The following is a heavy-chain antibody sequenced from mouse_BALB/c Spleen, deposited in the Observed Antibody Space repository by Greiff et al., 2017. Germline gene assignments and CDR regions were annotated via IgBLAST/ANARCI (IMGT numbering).Heavy chain of an antibody. D-gene: IGHD4-1*01. CDR2: IYPGNVNT. CDR3: ARSNPAWFAY. CDR1: GYTFTSYY. V-gene: IGHV1S56*01. J-gene: IGHJ3*01. Sequence: QVQLQQSGPELVKPGASVRISCKASGYTFTSYYIHWVKQRPGQGLEWIGWIYPGNVNTKYNEKFKGKATLTADKSSSTAYMQLSSLTSEDSAVYFCARSNPAWFAYWGQGTLVTVSA.